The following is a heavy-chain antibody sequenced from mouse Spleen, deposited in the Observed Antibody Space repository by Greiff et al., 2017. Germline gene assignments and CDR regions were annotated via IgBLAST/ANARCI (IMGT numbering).Heavy chain of an antibody. J-gene: IGHJ3*01. CDR2: IWSDGST. D-gene: IGHD1-1*01. Sequence: QVQLKQSGPGLVAPSQSLSITCTVSGFSLTSYGVHWVRQPPGKGLEWLVVIWSDGSTTYNSALKSRLSISKDNSKSQVFLKMNSLQTDDTAMYYCARDYYGSSYTTPFAYWGQGTLVTVSA. CDR1: GFSLTSYG. V-gene: IGHV2-6*02. CDR3: ARDYYGSSYTTPFAY.